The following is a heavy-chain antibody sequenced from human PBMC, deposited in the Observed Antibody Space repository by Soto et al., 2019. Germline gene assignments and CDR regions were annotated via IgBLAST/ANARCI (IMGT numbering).Heavy chain of an antibody. D-gene: IGHD3-3*01. V-gene: IGHV4-4*02. CDR3: ARVLRFLEWLSYFDY. CDR2: IYHSGST. Sequence: ETLSLTCAVSGGSISSSNWWSWVRQPPGKGLEWIGEIYHSGSTNYNPSLKSRVTISVDKSKNQFSLKLSSVTAADTAVYYCARVLRFLEWLSYFDYWGQGTLVTVSS. J-gene: IGHJ4*02. CDR1: GGSISSSNW.